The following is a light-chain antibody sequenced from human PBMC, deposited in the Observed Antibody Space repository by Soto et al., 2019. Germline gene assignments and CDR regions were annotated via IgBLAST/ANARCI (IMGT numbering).Light chain of an antibody. J-gene: IGLJ1*01. Sequence: QSALTQPPSASGSPGQSVTISCTGTSSDVGGYNFVSWYRQYPGKAPQLIIYEVTKRPSGFPDRFSGSKSGNTASLTVSGLQAQDEAAYYCSSYAATNNYVFGSGTKVTVL. CDR3: SSYAATNNYV. V-gene: IGLV2-8*01. CDR1: SSDVGGYNF. CDR2: EVT.